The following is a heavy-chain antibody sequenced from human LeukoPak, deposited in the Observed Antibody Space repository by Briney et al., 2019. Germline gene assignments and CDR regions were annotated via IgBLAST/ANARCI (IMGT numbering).Heavy chain of an antibody. V-gene: IGHV3-21*04. J-gene: IGHJ3*01. CDR2: ISSSSSYI. CDR1: GFTFSSYS. CDR3: AREGEYYAESGNLIDAADV. Sequence: KTGGSLRLSCAASGFTFSSYSMNWVRQAPGKGLEWVSSISSSSSYIYYADSVKGRFTISRDNAKNSLYLQMNSLTSEDTAMYYCAREGEYYAESGNLIDAADVWGQGTMVIVSA. D-gene: IGHD3-10*01.